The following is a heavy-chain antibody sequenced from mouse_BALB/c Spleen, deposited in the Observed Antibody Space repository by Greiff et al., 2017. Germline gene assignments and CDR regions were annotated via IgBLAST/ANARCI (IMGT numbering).Heavy chain of an antibody. Sequence: EVQVVESGGGLVQPGGSRKLSCAASGFTFSDYGMAWVRQAPGKGPEWVAFISNLAYSIYYADTVTGRFTISRENAKNTLYLEMSSLRSEDTAMYYCARFITTVYAMDYWGQGTSVTVSS. CDR2: ISNLAYSI. CDR1: GFTFSDYG. V-gene: IGHV5-15*02. CDR3: ARFITTVYAMDY. J-gene: IGHJ4*01. D-gene: IGHD1-1*01.